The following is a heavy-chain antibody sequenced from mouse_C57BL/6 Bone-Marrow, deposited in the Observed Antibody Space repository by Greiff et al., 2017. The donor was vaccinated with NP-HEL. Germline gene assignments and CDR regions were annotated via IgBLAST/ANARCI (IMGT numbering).Heavy chain of an antibody. Sequence: EVQLVESGGDLVKPGGSLKLSCAASGFTFSSYGMSWVRQTPDKRLEWVATISSGGSYTYYPASVKGRFTIPRDNAKNTLYLQMSRLKSEDTAMDYCAKHYYASGGFDYWGQGTTLTVSS. CDR1: GFTFSSYG. D-gene: IGHD1-1*01. CDR2: ISSGGSYT. CDR3: AKHYYASGGFDY. J-gene: IGHJ2*01. V-gene: IGHV5-6*01.